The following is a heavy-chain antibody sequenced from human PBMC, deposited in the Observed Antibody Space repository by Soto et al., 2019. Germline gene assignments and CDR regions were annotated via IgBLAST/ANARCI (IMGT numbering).Heavy chain of an antibody. CDR3: ATYDFWSGYYPDVNYYYMDV. J-gene: IGHJ6*03. D-gene: IGHD3-3*01. V-gene: IGHV1-46*03. CDR2: INPSGGST. Sequence: ASVKVSCKASGYTFTSYYMHWVRQAPGQGLEWMGIINPSGGSTSYAQKFQGRVTMTRDTSTSTVYMELSSLRSEDTAVYYCATYDFWSGYYPDVNYYYMDVWGKGTTVTVSS. CDR1: GYTFTSYY.